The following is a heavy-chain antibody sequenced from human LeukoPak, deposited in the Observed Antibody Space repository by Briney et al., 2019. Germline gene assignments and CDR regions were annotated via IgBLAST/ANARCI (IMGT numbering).Heavy chain of an antibody. Sequence: SETLSLTCAVYGGSFSGYYWSWIRQPPGKGLEWIGEINHSGSTNYNPSLKSRVTISVDTSKNQFSLKLGSVTAADTAVYYCARGGLDILTGYYRPRYNWFDPWGQGTLVTVSS. V-gene: IGHV4-34*01. CDR3: ARGGLDILTGYYRPRYNWFDP. D-gene: IGHD3-9*01. CDR1: GGSFSGYY. CDR2: INHSGST. J-gene: IGHJ5*02.